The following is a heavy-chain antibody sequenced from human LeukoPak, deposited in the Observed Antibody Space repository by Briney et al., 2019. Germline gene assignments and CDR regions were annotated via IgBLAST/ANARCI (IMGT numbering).Heavy chain of an antibody. CDR1: GYTFTGYY. V-gene: IGHV1-2*02. Sequence: ASVKVSCKASGYTFTGYYMHWVRQAPGQGLEWMGWINPNSGGTNYAQKFQGRVTMTRDTSISTAYMELSRLRSDDTAVYYCARGNTREKRYYYMDVWGKGTTVTVSS. D-gene: IGHD1-1*01. J-gene: IGHJ6*03. CDR2: INPNSGGT. CDR3: ARGNTREKRYYYMDV.